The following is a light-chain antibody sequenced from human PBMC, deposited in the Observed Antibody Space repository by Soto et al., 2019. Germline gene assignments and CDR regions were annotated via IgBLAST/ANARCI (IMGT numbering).Light chain of an antibody. CDR2: GAS. CDR1: QSVSSN. Sequence: EIVMTQSPATLSVSPGERATLSCRASQSVSSNLAWYQQKPGQAPRLLIYGASTRATGIPARFSGSGSGTEFTLTISSLQSEDFAVYYCQQYNNWGPFGQGTKVEIK. J-gene: IGKJ1*01. CDR3: QQYNNWGP. V-gene: IGKV3-15*01.